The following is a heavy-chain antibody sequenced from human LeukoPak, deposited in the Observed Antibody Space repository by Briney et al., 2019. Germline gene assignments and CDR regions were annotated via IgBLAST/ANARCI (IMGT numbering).Heavy chain of an antibody. Sequence: GASVKVSCKASGYTFTGYYMHWVRQAPGQGLEWTGWISAYNGNTNYAQKLQGRVTMTTDTSTSTAYMELGSLRSDDTAVYYCAREGAGIAAANWFDPWGQGTLVTVSS. J-gene: IGHJ5*02. V-gene: IGHV1-18*04. CDR2: ISAYNGNT. D-gene: IGHD6-13*01. CDR1: GYTFTGYY. CDR3: AREGAGIAAANWFDP.